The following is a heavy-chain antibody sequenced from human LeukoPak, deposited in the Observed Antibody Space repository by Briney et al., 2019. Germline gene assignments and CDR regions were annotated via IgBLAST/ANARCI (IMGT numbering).Heavy chain of an antibody. J-gene: IGHJ4*02. Sequence: ASVKVSCKASGYTFTSYDINWVRQATGQGLEWMGWMKPNSGNTGYAQKFQGRVTITRNTSISTAYMELSSLRSEDTAVYYCARVIPWDGYNPYYFDYWGQGTLVTVSS. V-gene: IGHV1-8*03. CDR3: ARVIPWDGYNPYYFDY. D-gene: IGHD5-24*01. CDR1: GYTFTSYD. CDR2: MKPNSGNT.